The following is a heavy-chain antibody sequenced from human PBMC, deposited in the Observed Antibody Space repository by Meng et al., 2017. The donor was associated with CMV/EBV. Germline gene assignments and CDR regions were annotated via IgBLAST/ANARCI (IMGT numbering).Heavy chain of an antibody. J-gene: IGHJ4*02. Sequence: SGPTLVKPTQTLTLTCAFSGFSLTTSGVRVSWIRQPPGQALEWLARIDWDDDKFYSTSLKTRLTISKDTSKSQVVLTMTNMDPVDTATYYCARISLTCSSGWCFDYWGQGTLVTVSS. D-gene: IGHD6-19*01. V-gene: IGHV2-70D*14. CDR3: ARISLTCSSGWCFDY. CDR1: GFSLTTSGVR. CDR2: IDWDDDK.